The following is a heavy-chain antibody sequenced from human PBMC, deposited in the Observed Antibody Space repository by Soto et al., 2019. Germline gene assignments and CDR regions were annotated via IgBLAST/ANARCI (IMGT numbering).Heavy chain of an antibody. CDR1: GFTFSSYG. CDR2: IWYDGSNK. CDR3: ARELISSWTRRRYMDV. D-gene: IGHD6-13*01. J-gene: IGHJ6*03. V-gene: IGHV3-33*01. Sequence: HPGGSLRLSCAASGFTFSSYGMYWVRQAPGKGLEWVAVIWYDGSNKYYADSVKGRLTISRDNSKNTLYLQMNSLRAEDTAVYYCARELISSWTRRRYMDVWGKGTTVTVSS.